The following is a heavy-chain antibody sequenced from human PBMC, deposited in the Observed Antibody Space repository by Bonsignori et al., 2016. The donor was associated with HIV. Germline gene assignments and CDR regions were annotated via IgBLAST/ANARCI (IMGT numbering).Heavy chain of an antibody. J-gene: IGHJ4*02. Sequence: VRQAPGKGLEWVAFIRYDGSNKYYADSVKGRFTISRDNSKNTLYLQMNSLRAEDTAVYYCAQLAGGYDLGQGYWGQGTLVTVSS. CDR3: AQLAGGYDLGQGY. V-gene: IGHV3-30*02. D-gene: IGHD5-12*01. CDR2: IRYDGSNK.